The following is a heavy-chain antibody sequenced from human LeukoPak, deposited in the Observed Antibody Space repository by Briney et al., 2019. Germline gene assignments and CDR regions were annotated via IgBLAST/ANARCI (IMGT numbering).Heavy chain of an antibody. Sequence: SETLSLTCTVSGYSISSGYYWGWIRQPPGKGLEWIGSIYHSGSTYYNPSLKSRVTISVGTSKNQFSLKLSSVTAADTAVYYCARLGYYYDSSGYDYWGQGTLVTVSS. J-gene: IGHJ4*02. CDR1: GYSISSGYY. V-gene: IGHV4-38-2*02. CDR3: ARLGYYYDSSGYDY. D-gene: IGHD3-22*01. CDR2: IYHSGST.